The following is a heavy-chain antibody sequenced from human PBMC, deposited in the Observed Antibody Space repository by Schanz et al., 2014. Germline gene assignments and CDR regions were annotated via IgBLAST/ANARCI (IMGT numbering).Heavy chain of an antibody. D-gene: IGHD6-13*01. J-gene: IGHJ6*02. CDR2: ISYDGSNK. CDR3: AKEEGWGIAAAGPKHYYYGMDV. V-gene: IGHV3-30-3*01. Sequence: VQLVESGGGLVKPGGSLRLSCEASEFTFSSYKMNWVRQAPGKGLEWVAVISYDGSNKYYADSVKGRFTISRDNSKTTLYLQMNSLRAEDTAVYYCAKEEGWGIAAAGPKHYYYGMDVWGQGTTVTVSS. CDR1: EFTFSSYK.